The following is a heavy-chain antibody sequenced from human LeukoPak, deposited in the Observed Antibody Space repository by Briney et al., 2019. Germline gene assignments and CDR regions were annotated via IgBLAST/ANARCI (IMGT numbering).Heavy chain of an antibody. CDR2: IYYSGST. CDR1: GGSISSGDYY. V-gene: IGHV4-30-4*01. Sequence: SETLSLTCTVSGGSISSGDYYWSWIRQPPGKGLEWIGYIYYSGSTYYNPSLKSRVTISVDTSKNQFSLKLSSVTAADTAVYYCARDRRGSWYVISWGQGTLVTVSS. D-gene: IGHD6-13*01. J-gene: IGHJ5*02. CDR3: ARDRRGSWYVIS.